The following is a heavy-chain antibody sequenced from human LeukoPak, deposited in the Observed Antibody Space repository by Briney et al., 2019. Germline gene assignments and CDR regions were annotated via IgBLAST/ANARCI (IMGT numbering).Heavy chain of an antibody. J-gene: IGHJ4*02. V-gene: IGHV3-23*01. D-gene: IGHD1-26*01. CDR1: GFTFNSYA. CDR2: ISGSGGST. CDR3: ASGYSGSYDGDY. Sequence: GGSLRLSCAASGFTFNSYAMIWVRQAPGKGLEWVSGISGSGGSTHYADSVKGRFTISRDNSKNTLYLQMNSLRAEDTAVYYCASGYSGSYDGDYWGQGTLVTVSS.